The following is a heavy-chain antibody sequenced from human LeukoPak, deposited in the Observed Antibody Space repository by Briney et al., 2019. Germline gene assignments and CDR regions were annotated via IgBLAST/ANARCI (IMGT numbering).Heavy chain of an antibody. Sequence: PSETLSLTCTVSGYSISSGSCWGWIRQPPGEGLDWIGSIYHSGSTFYNPSLKSRVTISVDTSKNQFSLKLSSVTAADTAVFYCARGMGTAILDWGQGTLVTVSS. V-gene: IGHV4-38-2*02. CDR3: ARGMGTAILD. CDR2: IYHSGST. CDR1: GYSISSGSC. D-gene: IGHD1-1*01. J-gene: IGHJ4*02.